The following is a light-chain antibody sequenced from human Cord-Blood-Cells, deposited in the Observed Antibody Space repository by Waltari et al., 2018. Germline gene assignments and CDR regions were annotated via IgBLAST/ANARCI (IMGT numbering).Light chain of an antibody. Sequence: EIVLTQSPATLSLSPGERVTLSCRASQSVSSYLAWYQPKPGQAPRLLIYDASNSATGIPARFSGSGSGTDFTLTISSLETEDFAVYYCQQRSNWPLTFGGGTKVEIK. CDR2: DAS. V-gene: IGKV3-11*01. CDR1: QSVSSY. J-gene: IGKJ4*01. CDR3: QQRSNWPLT.